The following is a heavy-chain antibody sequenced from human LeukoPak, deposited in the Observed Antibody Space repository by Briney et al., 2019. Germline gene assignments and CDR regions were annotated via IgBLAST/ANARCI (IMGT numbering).Heavy chain of an antibody. V-gene: IGHV3-23*01. CDR1: GFTFSTYA. D-gene: IGHD4-11*01. CDR2: ISGSGDNT. J-gene: IGHJ4*02. CDR3: ARSRLPKYYFDY. Sequence: PGGSLRLSCATSGFTFSTYAITWVRQAPGRGLEWVSSISGSGDNTHYADSVKGRFTISRDNSKNTVHLQMNSLRADDTAIYYCARSRLPKYYFDYWGQGTLVTVSS.